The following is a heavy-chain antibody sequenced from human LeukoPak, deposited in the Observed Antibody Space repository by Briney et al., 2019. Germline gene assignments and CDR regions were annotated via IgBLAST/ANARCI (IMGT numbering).Heavy chain of an antibody. CDR3: AKGEHNNNPAEYFQK. V-gene: IGHV3-23*01. CDR1: GFTFSSYA. Sequence: QAGGSLRLSCAASGFTFSSYAMSWVRQAPGKGLEWVSAISGSGGSTYYADSVKGRFTISRDNRKNSLYLQMNSLRTEDTALYYCAKGEHNNNPAEYFQKWGQGTLVTVSS. D-gene: IGHD1/OR15-1a*01. CDR2: ISGSGGST. J-gene: IGHJ1*01.